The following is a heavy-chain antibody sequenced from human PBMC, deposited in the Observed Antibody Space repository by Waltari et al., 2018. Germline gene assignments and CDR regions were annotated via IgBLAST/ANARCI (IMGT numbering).Heavy chain of an antibody. Sequence: QVQLVQSGAEVKKPGASVKVSCKASGYTFTSSGISWVRQAPGQGLEWMGWNSAYNGNTNYAQKLQGRVTMTTDTSTSTAYMELRSLRSDDTAVYYCARDGLLWFGESHYYYGMDVWGQGTTVTVSS. CDR1: GYTFTSSG. J-gene: IGHJ6*02. V-gene: IGHV1-18*04. CDR3: ARDGLLWFGESHYYYGMDV. D-gene: IGHD3-10*01. CDR2: NSAYNGNT.